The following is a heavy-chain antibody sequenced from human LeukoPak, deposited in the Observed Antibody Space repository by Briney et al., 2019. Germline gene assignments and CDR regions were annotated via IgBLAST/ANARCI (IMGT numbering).Heavy chain of an antibody. CDR1: GYTFTGYY. J-gene: IGHJ4*02. D-gene: IGHD5-24*01. V-gene: IGHV1-2*02. CDR2: INPNSGGT. CDR3: AGDGYNSRRFFDY. Sequence: SVKVSCKASGYTFTGYYMHWVRQAPGQGLEWMGWINPNSGGTNYAQRFQGRVTMTRDTSISTAYMELSRLRSDDTAVYYCAGDGYNSRRFFDYWGQGTLVTVSS.